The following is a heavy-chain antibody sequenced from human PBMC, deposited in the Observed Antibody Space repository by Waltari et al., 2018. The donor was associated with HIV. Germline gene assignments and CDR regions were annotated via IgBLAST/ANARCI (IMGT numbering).Heavy chain of an antibody. V-gene: IGHV4-4*07. CDR2: IYTGWST. D-gene: IGHD6-19*01. CDR3: ARSQWRGPFDY. Sequence: QVQLQESGPGLVKPSETLSLTCTVSGGSISSYYWSWIRQPAGKVLEWIGRIYTGWSTKDNPSLKSRVTMSVDTSKNQFSLKLSSVTAADTAVYYCARSQWRGPFDYWGQGTLVTVSS. J-gene: IGHJ4*02. CDR1: GGSISSYY.